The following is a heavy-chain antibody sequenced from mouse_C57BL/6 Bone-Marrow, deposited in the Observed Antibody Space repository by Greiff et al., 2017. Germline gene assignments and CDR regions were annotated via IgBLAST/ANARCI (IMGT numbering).Heavy chain of an antibody. CDR1: EYEFPSHD. CDR2: INSDGGST. CDR3: GRHDGYHWDFDV. J-gene: IGHJ1*03. V-gene: IGHV5-2*01. Sequence: EVKLVESGGGLVQPGASLKLSCESNEYEFPSHDMSWVRKTPEQRLELVAAINSDGGSTYYPDTMERRFIISRDNTKKTLYLQMSSLRSEDTALYYCGRHDGYHWDFDVWGTGTAVTVSA. D-gene: IGHD2-3*01.